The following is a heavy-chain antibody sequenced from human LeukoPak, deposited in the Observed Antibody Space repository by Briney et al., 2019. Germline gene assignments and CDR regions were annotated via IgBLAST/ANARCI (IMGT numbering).Heavy chain of an antibody. J-gene: IGHJ4*02. CDR3: ARRWYFDY. Sequence: GASLRLSCAASGLTLSSYWMSWVRQAPGKGLEWVANIKQDGSQKYYVDSVKGRFTISRDNSKNTLYLQMNSLRAEDTAVHYCARRWYFDYWGQGTLDTVSS. D-gene: IGHD6-13*01. V-gene: IGHV3-7*01. CDR2: IKQDGSQK. CDR1: GLTLSSYW.